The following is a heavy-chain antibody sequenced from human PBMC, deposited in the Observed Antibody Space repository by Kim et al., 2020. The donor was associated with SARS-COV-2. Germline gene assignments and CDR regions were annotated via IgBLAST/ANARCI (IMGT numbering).Heavy chain of an antibody. Sequence: NDDGTDIRYADSVKGRFTISRDNAKNTLYLQMNSLRAEDTAVYYCAFDFWGQGTLVTVSS. J-gene: IGHJ4*02. CDR3: AFDF. V-gene: IGHV3-74*01. CDR2: NDDGTDI.